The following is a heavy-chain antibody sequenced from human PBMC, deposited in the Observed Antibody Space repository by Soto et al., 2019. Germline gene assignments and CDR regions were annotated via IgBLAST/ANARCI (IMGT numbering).Heavy chain of an antibody. V-gene: IGHV5-10-1*01. CDR1: GYSFTSYW. CDR2: IDPSDSYT. Sequence: EVQLVQSGAEVKKPGESLRISCKGSGYSFTSYWISWVRQMPGKGLEWMGRIDPSDSYTNYSPSFQGHVTISADKSISTAYLQWSSLKASDTGMYYCARLTYPGIAAAGTVHGMDVWGQGTTVTVSS. CDR3: ARLTYPGIAAAGTVHGMDV. J-gene: IGHJ6*02. D-gene: IGHD6-13*01.